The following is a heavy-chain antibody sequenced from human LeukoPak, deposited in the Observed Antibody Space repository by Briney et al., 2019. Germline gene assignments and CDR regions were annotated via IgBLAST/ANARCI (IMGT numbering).Heavy chain of an antibody. J-gene: IGHJ4*02. V-gene: IGHV3-48*04. D-gene: IGHD1-26*01. CDR1: GFTFGPYT. CDR2: ISSSDTI. Sequence: GSLRLSCAASGFTFGPYTMNWVRQAPGKGLEWVSYISSSDTIYYADSVKGRFTISRDNAKNSLYLQMNSLRAEDTAVYYCASGMRVGPNIWGQGTLVTVSS. CDR3: ASGMRVGPNI.